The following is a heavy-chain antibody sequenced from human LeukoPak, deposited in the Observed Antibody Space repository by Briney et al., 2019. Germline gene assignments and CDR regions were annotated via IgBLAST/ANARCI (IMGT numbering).Heavy chain of an antibody. Sequence: PGGSLRLSCAAPGFTFSSYAMSWVRQAPGKGLEWVSAISGSGGSTYYADSVKGRFTISRDNSKNTLYLQMNSLRAEDTAVYYCAKGHCSITSCYIGDYFDYWGQGTLVTVSS. D-gene: IGHD2-2*02. J-gene: IGHJ4*02. CDR2: ISGSGGST. CDR1: GFTFSSYA. V-gene: IGHV3-23*01. CDR3: AKGHCSITSCYIGDYFDY.